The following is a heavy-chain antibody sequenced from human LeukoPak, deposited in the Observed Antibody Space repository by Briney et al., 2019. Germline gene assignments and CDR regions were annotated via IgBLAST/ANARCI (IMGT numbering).Heavy chain of an antibody. CDR3: ARGLDSSGYYDDY. V-gene: IGHV5-10-1*01. D-gene: IGHD3-22*01. Sequence: GESLKISCKGSGYSFTSYWISWVRQMPGKGLEWRGRIDPSDSYTNYSPSFQGHVTISADKSISTAYLQWSSLKASDTAMYYCARGLDSSGYYDDYWGQGTLVTVSS. CDR2: IDPSDSYT. J-gene: IGHJ4*02. CDR1: GYSFTSYW.